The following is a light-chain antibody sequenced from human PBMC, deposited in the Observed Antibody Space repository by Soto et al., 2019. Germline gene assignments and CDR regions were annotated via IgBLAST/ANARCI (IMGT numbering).Light chain of an antibody. Sequence: ITLTQTPYALSVSPGQPASISCRSSQSLVHSDGKSHLYWYLQKPGQPPQLLIYEASNRFSGVPDRFSGSGSGTDFTLTISSLQPEDFATYYCLQDYNYPLTFGGGTKVEIK. CDR2: EAS. V-gene: IGKV2D-29*01. J-gene: IGKJ4*01. CDR3: LQDYNYPLT. CDR1: QSLVHSDGKSH.